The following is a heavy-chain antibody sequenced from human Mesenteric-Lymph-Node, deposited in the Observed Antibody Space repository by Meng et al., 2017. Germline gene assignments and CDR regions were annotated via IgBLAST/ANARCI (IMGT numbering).Heavy chain of an antibody. V-gene: IGHV3-23*01. CDR1: GFSVRYFG. CDR3: VRGCYGSDCSTILDF. Sequence: GESLKISCAASGFSVRYFGIMWVRQAPGKGLEWVSGITTKGDRTFYADSVRGRFTISRDNSKNTGYLDMDSLRVEDTATYYCVRGCYGSDCSTILDFWGQGTLVTVSS. D-gene: IGHD2-21*02. J-gene: IGHJ4*02. CDR2: ITTKGDRT.